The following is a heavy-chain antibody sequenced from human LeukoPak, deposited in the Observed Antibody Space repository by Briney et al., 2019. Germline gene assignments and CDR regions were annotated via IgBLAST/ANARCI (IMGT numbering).Heavy chain of an antibody. CDR1: GFTFSSYS. CDR2: ISSSSSTI. V-gene: IGHV3-48*01. D-gene: IGHD3-22*01. J-gene: IGHJ4*02. Sequence: GGSLRLSCAASGFTFSSYSMNWVRQAPGKGLEWVSYISSSSSTIYYADSVKGRFTISRDNAKNSLYLQMNSLRAEDTAVYYCARGEDYYDSSGYPSPTDYWGQGTLVTVSS. CDR3: ARGEDYYDSSGYPSPTDY.